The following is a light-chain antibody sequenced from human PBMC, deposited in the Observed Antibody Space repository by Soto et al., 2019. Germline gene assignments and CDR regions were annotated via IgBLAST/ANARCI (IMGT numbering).Light chain of an antibody. CDR1: SSNIGAGYD. CDR2: GNS. V-gene: IGLV1-40*01. J-gene: IGLJ3*02. Sequence: QSVLTQPPSVSGAPGQRVTISCTGGSSNIGAGYDVHWYQQLPGTAPKLLISGNSNRPSGVPDLFSGSKSGTSASLAITGLQAEDEADYYCQSYASSLSGWVFGGGTMLTVL. CDR3: QSYASSLSGWV.